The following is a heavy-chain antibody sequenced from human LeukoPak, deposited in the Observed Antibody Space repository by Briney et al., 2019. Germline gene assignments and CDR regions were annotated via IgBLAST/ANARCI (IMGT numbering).Heavy chain of an antibody. D-gene: IGHD3-3*01. V-gene: IGHV3-15*01. CDR2: IKSKAYGGTT. CDR3: TRSDAEFWSGYYSDY. J-gene: IGHJ4*02. CDR1: GFTFSNAW. Sequence: PGGSLRLSCAASGFTFSNAWMSWVRQAPGKGLEWVGRIKSKAYGGTTEYAASVKGRFTISRDDSKSIAYLQMNSLKTEDTAVYYCTRSDAEFWSGYYSDYWGQGTLVTVSS.